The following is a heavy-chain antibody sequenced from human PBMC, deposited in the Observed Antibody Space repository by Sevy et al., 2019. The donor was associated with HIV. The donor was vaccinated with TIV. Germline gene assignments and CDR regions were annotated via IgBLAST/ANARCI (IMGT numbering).Heavy chain of an antibody. CDR2: ISGNSGSI. D-gene: IGHD3-10*01. CDR1: GFTLDDYT. Sequence: GGSLRLSCATSGFTLDDYTMHWARQAPGKGLEWVSGISGNSGSIGYADSVKGRFTISRDNAKNSLYLQMNSLRAEDTALYYCAKDISGEGEGSYYFDYWGQGTQVTVSS. CDR3: AKDISGEGEGSYYFDY. V-gene: IGHV3-9*01. J-gene: IGHJ4*02.